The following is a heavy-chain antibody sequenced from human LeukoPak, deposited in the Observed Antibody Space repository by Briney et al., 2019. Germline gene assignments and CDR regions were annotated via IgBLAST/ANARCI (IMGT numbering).Heavy chain of an antibody. V-gene: IGHV3-23*01. CDR1: GFTFSSYS. J-gene: IGHJ4*02. CDR2: ISGSSTSI. CDR3: ATLGLGRFFTGEGGY. D-gene: IGHD3-3*01. Sequence: GGSLRLSCAASGFTFSSYSMSWVRQAPGKGLEWISDISGSSTSISHADSVKGRFTISRENSKNTLFLQMNSLRAEDTAVYYCATLGLGRFFTGEGGYWGQGTLVTVSS.